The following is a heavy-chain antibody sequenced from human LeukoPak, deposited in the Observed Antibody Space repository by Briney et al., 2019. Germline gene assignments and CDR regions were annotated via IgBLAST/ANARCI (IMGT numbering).Heavy chain of an antibody. J-gene: IGHJ4*02. CDR2: VSGSGGST. CDR1: AFTFRTYA. V-gene: IGHV3-23*01. CDR3: AKGAASRGYTYVAN. D-gene: IGHD5-18*01. Sequence: GGSLRLSCAASAFTFRTYAMIWVRQAPGKGLEWVSTVSGSGGSTYYADSVKGRFTISRDNSNNTLYLQMNSLRAEDTAVYYGAKGAASRGYTYVANWGQGTLVTVSS.